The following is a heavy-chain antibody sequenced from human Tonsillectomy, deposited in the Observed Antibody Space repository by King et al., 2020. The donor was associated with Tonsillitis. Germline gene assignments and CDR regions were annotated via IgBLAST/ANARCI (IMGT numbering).Heavy chain of an antibody. Sequence: VQLVESGGGVVQPGRSLRLSCAASGFTFSSYGMHWVRQAPGKGLEWVAVIWYDGSNKYYADSVKGRFTISRDNSKTTLYLQMNSLRAEDTAVYYCARGTYDSSGYYLGSLDYWGQGTLVTVSS. D-gene: IGHD3-22*01. J-gene: IGHJ4*02. V-gene: IGHV3-33*01. CDR1: GFTFSSYG. CDR3: ARGTYDSSGYYLGSLDY. CDR2: IWYDGSNK.